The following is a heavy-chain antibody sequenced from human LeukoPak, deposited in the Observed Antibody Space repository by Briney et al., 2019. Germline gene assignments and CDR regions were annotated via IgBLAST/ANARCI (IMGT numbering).Heavy chain of an antibody. CDR1: GFTFSSYA. CDR2: ISSSGRDT. J-gene: IGHJ4*02. Sequence: GPLRLSCAASGFTFSSYAMSWVRQTPGTGLEWASSISSSGRDTHYADSVKGRFTISRDNSQNALYLQMSSLRAEDTAVYYCAKRDRPCSGDCSAPYYFDYWGQGTLVTVSS. D-gene: IGHD2-21*02. CDR3: AKRDRPCSGDCSAPYYFDY. V-gene: IGHV3-23*01.